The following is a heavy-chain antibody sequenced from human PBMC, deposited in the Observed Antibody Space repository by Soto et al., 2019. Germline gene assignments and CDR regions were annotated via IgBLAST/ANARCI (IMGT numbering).Heavy chain of an antibody. V-gene: IGHV5-51*01. CDR2: IYPGDSDT. CDR1: GYTFTNYW. Sequence: PGESLKISCKGSGYTFTNYWIGWVRQMPGKGPEWMGIIYPGDSDTKYNPSIQGQVTISADKSITTTYLQWNSLKASDTAIYHCAAALFYYGMDVCGHGTT. J-gene: IGHJ6*01. CDR3: AAALFYYGMDV.